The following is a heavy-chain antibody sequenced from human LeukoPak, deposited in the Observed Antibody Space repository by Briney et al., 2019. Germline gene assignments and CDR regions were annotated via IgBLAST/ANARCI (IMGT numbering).Heavy chain of an antibody. CDR1: GFTFSSYW. Sequence: GGSLRLSCAASGFTFSSYWMHWVRQAPGKGLVWVSRINTDGSSTSYADSVKGRFTISRDNAKNTLYLQMNSLRAEDTAVHYCARDLGYCSGGSCYNWFDPWGQGTLVTVSS. CDR3: ARDLGYCSGGSCYNWFDP. V-gene: IGHV3-74*01. D-gene: IGHD2-15*01. CDR2: INTDGSST. J-gene: IGHJ5*02.